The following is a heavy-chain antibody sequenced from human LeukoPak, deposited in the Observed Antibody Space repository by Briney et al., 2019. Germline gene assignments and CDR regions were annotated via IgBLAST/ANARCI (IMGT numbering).Heavy chain of an antibody. J-gene: IGHJ4*02. Sequence: ASVKVSCKAAGYTFTWYYMFWVRQAPGQGLEWMGRINPNSGGTNYAQKFQGRVTMTRDTSISTAYMELSRLRSDDTAVYYCARDAAGRYGDLSGLDYWGQGTLVTVSS. D-gene: IGHD4-17*01. V-gene: IGHV1-2*06. CDR2: INPNSGGT. CDR1: GYTFTWYY. CDR3: ARDAAGRYGDLSGLDY.